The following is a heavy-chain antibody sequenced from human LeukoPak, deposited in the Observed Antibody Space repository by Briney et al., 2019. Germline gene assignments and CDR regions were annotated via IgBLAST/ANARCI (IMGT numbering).Heavy chain of an antibody. CDR3: ARASGWSGGWFDP. D-gene: IGHD6-19*01. J-gene: IGHJ5*02. Sequence: SETLSLTCTVSGGSISSSSYYWGWIRQPPGKGLEWIGSIYHSGSTYYNPSLKSRVTISVDTSKNQFSLKLSSVTAADTAVYYCARASGWSGGWFDPWGQGTLVTVSS. V-gene: IGHV4-39*07. CDR2: IYHSGST. CDR1: GGSISSSSYY.